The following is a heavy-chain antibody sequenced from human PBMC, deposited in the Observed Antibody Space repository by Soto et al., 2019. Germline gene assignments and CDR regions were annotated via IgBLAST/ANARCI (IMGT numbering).Heavy chain of an antibody. J-gene: IGHJ4*02. CDR2: IKSKTDGGTT. CDR1: GFTFSNAW. Sequence: GGSLRLSCAASGFTFSNAWMNWVRQAPGKGLEWVGRIKSKTDGGTTDYAAPVKGRFTISRDDSKNTLYLQMNSLKTEDTAVYYCTTRGTYYYGSGTQPQLIDYWGQGTLVTVSS. V-gene: IGHV3-15*07. CDR3: TTRGTYYYGSGTQPQLIDY. D-gene: IGHD3-10*01.